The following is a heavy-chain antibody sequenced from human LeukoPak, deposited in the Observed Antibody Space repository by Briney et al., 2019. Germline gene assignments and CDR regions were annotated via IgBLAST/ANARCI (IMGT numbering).Heavy chain of an antibody. J-gene: IGHJ1*01. CDR3: ARASFGDYSAEYFHH. CDR2: IYSSGTT. V-gene: IGHV4-59*11. Sequence: SETLSLTCTVSGGSISSHYWSWIRQPPGRGQEWIGYIYSSGTTNYNPSLKSRVTISVDTSKNQFSLKLNSVTAADTAVYYCARASFGDYSAEYFHHWGQGTLVTVST. CDR1: GGSISSHY. D-gene: IGHD4-17*01.